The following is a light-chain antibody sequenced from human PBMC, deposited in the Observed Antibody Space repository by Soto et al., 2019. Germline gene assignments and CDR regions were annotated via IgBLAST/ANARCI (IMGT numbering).Light chain of an antibody. CDR2: GAS. CDR3: QQYNNWPIT. Sequence: IVMPRAHASTSVXVGERATLXXXASQYIISNLAWYQQKPGQAPRLLIYGASTRATGIPARFSGSGSGTEFTLTISSLQSEDFAVYHCQQYNNWPITFGQGTRLEI. V-gene: IGKV3-15*01. CDR1: QYIISN. J-gene: IGKJ5*01.